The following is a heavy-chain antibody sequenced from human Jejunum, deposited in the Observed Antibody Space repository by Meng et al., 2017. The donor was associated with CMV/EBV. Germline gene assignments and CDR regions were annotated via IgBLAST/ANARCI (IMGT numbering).Heavy chain of an antibody. CDR2: IYYRGTT. Sequence: GGSISSGDDYWGWIRQPPGKGLEWVAYIYYRGTTYYTPSLKSRLTISVDASKNHFSLNLSSVTAADTAVYYCARVPSSSGCNWFDPWGQGILVTVSS. CDR3: ARVPSSSGCNWFDP. J-gene: IGHJ5*02. D-gene: IGHD6-6*01. V-gene: IGHV4-30-4*08. CDR1: GGSISSGDDY.